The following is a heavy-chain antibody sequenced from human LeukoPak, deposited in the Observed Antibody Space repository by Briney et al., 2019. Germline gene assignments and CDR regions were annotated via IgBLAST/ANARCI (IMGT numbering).Heavy chain of an antibody. Sequence: SETLSLTCTVSGGSISSYYWSWIRQPPGKRLEWIGYIHYSGSTNYNPSLKSRVTISVDTSKNQFSLKVSSVTAADTAVYYCARQGGGSYVKWFDPWGQGTLVTVSS. D-gene: IGHD1-26*01. CDR2: IHYSGST. CDR1: GGSISSYY. J-gene: IGHJ5*02. V-gene: IGHV4-59*08. CDR3: ARQGGGSYVKWFDP.